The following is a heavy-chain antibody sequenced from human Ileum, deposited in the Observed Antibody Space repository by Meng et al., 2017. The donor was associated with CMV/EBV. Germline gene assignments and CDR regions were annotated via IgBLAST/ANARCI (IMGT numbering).Heavy chain of an antibody. Sequence: SGGGLVQPGGSLRLSCAASGFTFNTYVMRWVRQVPGKGLEWISRISHDGIHTTYVDSVKGRFTISRDNAKNTVYLEMNSLRVEDTAMYFCARDVNWILFDFWGQGSLVTVSS. V-gene: IGHV3-74*01. CDR3: ARDVNWILFDF. CDR2: ISHDGIHT. J-gene: IGHJ4*02. CDR1: GFTFNTYV. D-gene: IGHD2-2*03.